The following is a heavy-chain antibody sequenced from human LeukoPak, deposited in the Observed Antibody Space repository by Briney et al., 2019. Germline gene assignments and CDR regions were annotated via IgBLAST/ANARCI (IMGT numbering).Heavy chain of an antibody. D-gene: IGHD3-22*01. Sequence: LGESLKISCKGSGYSFTSYCNGWGPQMPGKGLGWVVSIYPEDSYTRYSPSFEAEVTISADKSISTAYLQWSSLKASDTAMYYCARRFDYYDSSGYSPYWYFDLWGRGTLVTVSS. J-gene: IGHJ2*01. CDR1: GYSFTSYC. V-gene: IGHV5-51*01. CDR3: ARRFDYYDSSGYSPYWYFDL. CDR2: IYPEDSYT.